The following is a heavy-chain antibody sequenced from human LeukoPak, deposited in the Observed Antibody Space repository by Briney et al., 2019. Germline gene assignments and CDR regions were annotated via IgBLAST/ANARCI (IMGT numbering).Heavy chain of an antibody. CDR2: INYSGTT. V-gene: IGHV4-39*07. Sequence: PSETLSLTCSVSGASISSSSYYWGWIRQPPGKGLEWIATINYSGTTHYNPSLKSRVTISSDTSNNHFSLKLSSVTAADTAVYYCASQGSYYDFWSGYSTRAFDIWGQGTMVTVSS. D-gene: IGHD3-3*01. J-gene: IGHJ3*02. CDR1: GASISSSSYY. CDR3: ASQGSYYDFWSGYSTRAFDI.